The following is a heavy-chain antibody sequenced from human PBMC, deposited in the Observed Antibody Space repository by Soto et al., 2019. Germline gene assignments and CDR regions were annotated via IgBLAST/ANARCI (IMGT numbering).Heavy chain of an antibody. Sequence: PGGSLRLSCAGSGFTFRWFGMNWVRQAPGKGPEWVSYISKSSSVIYYADSVKGRFTISRDNAKNSLYLQMNSLRAEDTAVYYCARRGYSYGIDYWGQGTLVTVSS. CDR3: ARRGYSYGIDY. CDR1: GFTFRWFG. D-gene: IGHD5-18*01. CDR2: ISKSSSVI. J-gene: IGHJ4*02. V-gene: IGHV3-48*04.